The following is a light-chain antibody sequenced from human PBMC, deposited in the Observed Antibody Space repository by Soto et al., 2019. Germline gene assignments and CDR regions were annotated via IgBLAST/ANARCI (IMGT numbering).Light chain of an antibody. V-gene: IGLV2-14*01. Sequence: QSALTQPASVSGSPGQSITIACTGTNRDVGSYNLVSWYQQRPGEAPKLIIFEVRNRPSGIPYRFAASKSGNTASLTISGLQAEDEADYYCSSYTTTSTLVFGGGTKLTVL. CDR3: SSYTTTSTLV. CDR1: NRDVGSYNL. CDR2: EVR. J-gene: IGLJ3*02.